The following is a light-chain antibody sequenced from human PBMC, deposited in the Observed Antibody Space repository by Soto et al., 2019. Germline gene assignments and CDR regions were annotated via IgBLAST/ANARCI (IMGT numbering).Light chain of an antibody. V-gene: IGLV2-23*02. Sequence: QSVLTQPASVSGSPGQSITISCTGTSSDVWSYNLVSWYQQHPGKAPKLMIYEVSKRPSGVSNRFSGSKSGNTAPLTISGLQAEDEADYYCCSYAGSSTCVFGTGTKVTVL. CDR3: CSYAGSSTCV. CDR2: EVS. CDR1: SSDVWSYNL. J-gene: IGLJ1*01.